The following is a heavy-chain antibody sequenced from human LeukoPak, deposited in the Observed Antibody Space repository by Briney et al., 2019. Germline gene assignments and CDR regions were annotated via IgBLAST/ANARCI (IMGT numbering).Heavy chain of an antibody. CDR1: RFTFNYYA. CDR2: LSGSGGTT. Sequence: PGGALRLSCATSRFTFNYYAMSWVRQAPGRGLEWVSPLSGSGGTTYYADSVKGRFTISRDNSKNTLFLQMSSMRAEDTAVYYCATGGDWKNRYFDDWGQGTLVSVSS. J-gene: IGHJ4*02. D-gene: IGHD1-1*01. V-gene: IGHV3-23*01. CDR3: ATGGDWKNRYFDD.